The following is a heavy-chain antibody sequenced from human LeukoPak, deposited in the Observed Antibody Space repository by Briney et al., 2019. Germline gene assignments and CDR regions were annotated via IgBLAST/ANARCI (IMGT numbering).Heavy chain of an antibody. Sequence: GGSLRLSCAASGFTLDDYVMHWVRQAPGKGLEWVSGISWNSVSIGYADSVKGRFTISRDNAKNSLYLQMSSLRAEDTALYHCAKDIGTGGTGWYFDLWGRGTLVTVSS. D-gene: IGHD6-13*01. CDR1: GFTLDDYV. CDR3: AKDIGTGGTGWYFDL. J-gene: IGHJ2*01. CDR2: ISWNSVSI. V-gene: IGHV3-9*01.